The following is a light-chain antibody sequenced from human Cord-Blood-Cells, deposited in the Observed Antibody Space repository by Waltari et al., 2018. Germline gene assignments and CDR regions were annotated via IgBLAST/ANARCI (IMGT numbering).Light chain of an antibody. CDR3: QSYDSSLREV. J-gene: IGLJ2*01. V-gene: IGLV1-40*01. Sequence: QSVLTQPPSVSGAPGQRVTISCTGSSSNIGAGDDLPGYQQLPGTAPKLLIYGNSNRPSGVPDRFSGSKSGTSASLAITGLQAEDEADYYCQSYDSSLREVFGGGTKLTVL. CDR1: SSNIGAGDD. CDR2: GNS.